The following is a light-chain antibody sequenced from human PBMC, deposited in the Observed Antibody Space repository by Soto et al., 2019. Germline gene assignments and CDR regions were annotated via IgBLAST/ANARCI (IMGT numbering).Light chain of an antibody. V-gene: IGKV3-20*01. CDR1: QSVSSSY. J-gene: IGKJ1*01. Sequence: EIVLTQSPGTLSLSPGERATLSCRASQSVSSSYLAWYQQKPGQAPRLLIYGASSRATGIPYRFSGSGSGTDSTLTISRLEPEDFAVYYCQQYGSSPTFGQGTKVEIK. CDR2: GAS. CDR3: QQYGSSPT.